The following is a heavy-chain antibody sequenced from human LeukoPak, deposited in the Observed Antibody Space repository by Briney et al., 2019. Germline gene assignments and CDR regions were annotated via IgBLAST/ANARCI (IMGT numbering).Heavy chain of an antibody. CDR3: SLDF. Sequence: GGSLRLSCAASGFTFSTYGMQWVRQAPGKGLEWVAVIVGDGSKAHCADSVRGRFTVSRDNSKNTLYLQMSSLCARDSITGDNSLDFWGRGTLVTVSS. D-gene: IGHD7-27*01. J-gene: IGHJ4*02. V-gene: IGHV3-33*05. CDR1: GFTFSTYG. CDR2: IVGDGSKA.